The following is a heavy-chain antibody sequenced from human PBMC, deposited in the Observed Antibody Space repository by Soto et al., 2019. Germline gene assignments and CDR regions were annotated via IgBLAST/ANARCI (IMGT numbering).Heavy chain of an antibody. CDR1: GYTFTSYY. V-gene: IGHV1-46*01. D-gene: IGHD3-3*01. CDR3: ARGARYDFWSGPGDYYGMDV. J-gene: IGHJ6*02. Sequence: VASVKVSCKASGYTFTSYYMHWVRQAPGQGLEWMGIINPSGGSTSYAQKFQGRVTMTRDTSTSTVYMELSSLRSEDTAVYYCARGARYDFWSGPGDYYGMDVWGQGTTVTVSS. CDR2: INPSGGST.